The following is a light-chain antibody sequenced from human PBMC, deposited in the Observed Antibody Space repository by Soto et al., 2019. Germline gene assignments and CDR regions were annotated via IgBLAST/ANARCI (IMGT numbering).Light chain of an antibody. Sequence: QSVLTQPASVSGAPGQGVTISCTGSSSNIGAGYDVHWYQQLPGTAPKLLIYGNSNRPSGVPDRFSGSKSGTSASLAITGLQAEDEADYYCQSYESSLSGYVFGTGTKLTVL. CDR3: QSYESSLSGYV. J-gene: IGLJ1*01. CDR1: SSNIGAGYD. V-gene: IGLV1-40*01. CDR2: GNS.